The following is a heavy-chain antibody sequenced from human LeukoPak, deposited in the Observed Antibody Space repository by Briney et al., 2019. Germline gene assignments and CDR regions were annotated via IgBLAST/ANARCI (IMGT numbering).Heavy chain of an antibody. CDR3: ARGSRFLDY. V-gene: IGHV1-46*01. CDR2: INPSGGRT. CDR1: GYTFTRDY. J-gene: IGHJ4*02. Sequence: GASVKVSCKASGYTFTRDYIHWVRQAPGQGLEWLGIINPSGGRTTYVQNFQGRVTMTRDTSTSTVYMELSSLRSEDTAVYYCARGSRFLDYWGQGTLVTVSS. D-gene: IGHD3-3*01.